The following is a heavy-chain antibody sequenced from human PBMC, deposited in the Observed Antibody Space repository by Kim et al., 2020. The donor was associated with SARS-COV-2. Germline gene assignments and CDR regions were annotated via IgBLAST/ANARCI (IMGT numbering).Heavy chain of an antibody. V-gene: IGHV1-69*13. J-gene: IGHJ6*01. CDR2: IIPVLDKV. CDR1: ETFNNYA. Sequence: SVKVSCKASETFNNYAISWVRQAPGQGLEWMGGIIPVLDKVTFTQKFQDRVTFTAAASTSTAYMELINLGSEDTALFYCARRGRWTTTPSQFYYYGID. CDR3: ARRGRWTTTPSQFYYYGID. D-gene: IGHD1-1*01.